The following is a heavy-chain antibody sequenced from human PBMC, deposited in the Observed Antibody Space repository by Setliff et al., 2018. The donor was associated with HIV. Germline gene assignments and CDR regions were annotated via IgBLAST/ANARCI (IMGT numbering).Heavy chain of an antibody. J-gene: IGHJ1*01. V-gene: IGHV1-69*05. CDR1: GGTFSNYA. Sequence: ASVKVSCKASGGTFSNYAISWVRQAPGQGLEWMGGIIPIFGTTKYAQKFQGRVTITTDESTSTAYMSLRSLRSDDTAVYYCARVVVRGVTFIAEYFQHWGQGTLVTVSS. D-gene: IGHD3-10*01. CDR2: IIPIFGTT. CDR3: ARVVVRGVTFIAEYFQH.